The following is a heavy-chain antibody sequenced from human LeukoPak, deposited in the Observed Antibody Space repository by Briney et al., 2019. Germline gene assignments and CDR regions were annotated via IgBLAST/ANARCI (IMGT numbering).Heavy chain of an antibody. V-gene: IGHV1-2*02. CDR2: INPNSGGT. J-gene: IGHJ5*02. D-gene: IGHD3-9*01. CDR1: GYTFTGYY. Sequence: ASVKVSCKASGYTFTGYYMHWVRQAPGQGLEWMGWINPNSGGTNYAQKFQGRVTMTRDTSISTACMELSRLRSDDMAVYYCARDVNYDILTGYPDTYNWFDPWGQGTLVTVSS. CDR3: ARDVNYDILTGYPDTYNWFDP.